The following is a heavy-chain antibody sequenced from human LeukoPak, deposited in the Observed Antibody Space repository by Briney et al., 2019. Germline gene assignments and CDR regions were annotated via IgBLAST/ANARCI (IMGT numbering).Heavy chain of an antibody. CDR2: ISGSGGST. CDR1: GFTFSSYA. V-gene: IGHV3-23*01. Sequence: GGSLRLSCAASGFTFSSYAMNWVRQAPGKGLEWVSTISGSGGSTYNADSVKGRFTTARDNSKNTLYLQMNSRRAEDTAVYFCAKGRGWLQFFDYWGQGTLVTVSS. D-gene: IGHD5-24*01. J-gene: IGHJ4*02. CDR3: AKGRGWLQFFDY.